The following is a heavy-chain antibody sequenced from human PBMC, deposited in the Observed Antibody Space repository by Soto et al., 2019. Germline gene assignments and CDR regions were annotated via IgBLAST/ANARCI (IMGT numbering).Heavy chain of an antibody. D-gene: IGHD6-6*01. V-gene: IGHV3-23*01. CDR3: AKDRRPAKQLVPFDY. CDR2: ISGSGGST. Sequence: LSLTCAASGFTFSSYAMSWVRQAPGKGLEWVSAISGSGGSTYYADSVKGRFTISRDNSKNTLYLQMNSLRAEDTAVYYCAKDRRPAKQLVPFDYWGQGTLVTVSS. J-gene: IGHJ4*02. CDR1: GFTFSSYA.